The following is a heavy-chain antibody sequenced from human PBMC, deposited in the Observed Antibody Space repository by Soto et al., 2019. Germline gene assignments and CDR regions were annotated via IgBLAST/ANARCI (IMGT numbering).Heavy chain of an antibody. Sequence: GGSLRLSCAASGFTFSNYSMNWVRQAPGKGLEWVSSISSSSSYIYYADSVKGRFTISRDNAKNSLYLQMNSLRAEDTAVYYCARDGVLWWASATPSYFDYWGQGTLVTVSS. D-gene: IGHD2-15*01. CDR3: ARDGVLWWASATPSYFDY. CDR2: ISSSSSYI. CDR1: GFTFSNYS. V-gene: IGHV3-21*01. J-gene: IGHJ4*02.